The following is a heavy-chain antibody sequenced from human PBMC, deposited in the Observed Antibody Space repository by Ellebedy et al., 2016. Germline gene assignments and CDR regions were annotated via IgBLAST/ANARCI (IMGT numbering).Heavy chain of an antibody. D-gene: IGHD3-3*01. V-gene: IGHV1-18*04. J-gene: IGHJ6*02. CDR2: VNTFSGNT. Sequence: ASVKVSXXASGYTFTTFSITWVRQVPGQGLEWMGFVNTFSGNTKFAQKFQGRVSMTTDSSTHTAYMDLRSLRSDDTAVYYCARDLSGVAPYGMDVWGQGTTVTVSS. CDR1: GYTFTTFS. CDR3: ARDLSGVAPYGMDV.